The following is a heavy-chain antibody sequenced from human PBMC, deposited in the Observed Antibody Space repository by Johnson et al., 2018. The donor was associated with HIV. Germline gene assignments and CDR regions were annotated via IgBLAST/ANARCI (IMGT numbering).Heavy chain of an antibody. CDR2: IRYDGSNK. D-gene: IGHD5-12*01. Sequence: VESGGGVVQPGGSLRLSCAASGFTFSSYGMHWVRQAPGKGLEWVAFIRYDGSNKYYADSVKGRFTISRDNSKNTLYLQMNSLRAEDTAVYYCANLWVAMIWEYDAFDIWGQGTMVTVSS. J-gene: IGHJ3*02. CDR1: GFTFSSYG. CDR3: ANLWVAMIWEYDAFDI. V-gene: IGHV3-30*02.